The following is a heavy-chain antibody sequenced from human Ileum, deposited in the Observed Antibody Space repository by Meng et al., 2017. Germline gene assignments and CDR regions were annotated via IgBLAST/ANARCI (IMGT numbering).Heavy chain of an antibody. CDR3: ARFYGSGTFEVHDY. CDR2: IHYSGSR. Sequence: QGRRHGAGPALVRPLETLSLTCNVSGGSVSSASYYWSWIRQPPGKGLEWIGLIHYSGSRNYNPSLKSRVTMSVDTSKNQVSLRLTSVTAADTAVYYCARFYGSGTFEVHDYWGQGTLVTVSS. V-gene: IGHV4-61*01. CDR1: GGSVSSASYY. D-gene: IGHD3-10*01. J-gene: IGHJ4*02.